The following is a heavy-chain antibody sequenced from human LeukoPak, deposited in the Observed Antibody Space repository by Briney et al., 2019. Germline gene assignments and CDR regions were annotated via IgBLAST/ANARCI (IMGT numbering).Heavy chain of an antibody. V-gene: IGHV4-39*01. CDR3: ARRLAVTGRYYFDY. CDR2: IYYRGST. J-gene: IGHJ4*02. CDR1: GGSISSSSYY. Sequence: PSETLSLTCTVSGGSISSSSYYWGWVRQPPGKGLEWIGSIYYRGSTYYNPSLKGRVTISVDTSKNQFSLKLISVTAADTAVYYCARRLAVTGRYYFDYWGQGTLVTVSS. D-gene: IGHD6-13*01.